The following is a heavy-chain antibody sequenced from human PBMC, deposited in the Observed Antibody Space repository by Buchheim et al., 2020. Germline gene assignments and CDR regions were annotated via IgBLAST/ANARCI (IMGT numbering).Heavy chain of an antibody. CDR1: GFTFSSYA. V-gene: IGHV3-23*01. Sequence: EVQLLESGGGLVQPGGSLRLSCAASGFTFSSYAMSWVRQAPGKGLEWVSAISGSGGSTYYADSVKGRFTISRANSKNTLYLQMNSLRAEDTAVYYCVTLYGSGSPNYYYYGMDVWGQGTT. D-gene: IGHD3-10*01. CDR2: ISGSGGST. J-gene: IGHJ6*02. CDR3: VTLYGSGSPNYYYYGMDV.